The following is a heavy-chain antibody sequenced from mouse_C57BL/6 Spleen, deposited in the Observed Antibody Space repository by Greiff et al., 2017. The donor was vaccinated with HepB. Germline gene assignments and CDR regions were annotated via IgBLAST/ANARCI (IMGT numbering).Heavy chain of an antibody. CDR1: GFNIKDDY. J-gene: IGHJ3*01. V-gene: IGHV14-4*01. CDR3: TTSNTGFAY. CDR2: IDPENGDT. Sequence: EVQLQQSGAELVRPGASVKLSCTASGFNIKDDYMHWVKQRPEQGLEWIGLIDPENGDTEYASKFQGKATITADTSSNTAYLQLSSLTSEDTAVYYCTTSNTGFAYWGQGTLVTVSA. D-gene: IGHD2-5*01.